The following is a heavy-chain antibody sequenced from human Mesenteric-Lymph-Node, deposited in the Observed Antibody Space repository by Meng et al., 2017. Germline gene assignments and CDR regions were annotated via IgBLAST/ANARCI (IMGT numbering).Heavy chain of an antibody. CDR3: ARTYASYSSSYYRHFDY. V-gene: IGHV3-7*01. CDR2: IKQDESEK. D-gene: IGHD3-22*01. Sequence: GESLKISCAASGFTFSTYWMSWIRQAPGKGLEWVANIKQDESEKKYGDSVKGRFTISRDNAKNSLYLEMNSLRAEDTAVYYCARTYASYSSSYYRHFDYWGQGTLVTVSS. CDR1: GFTFSTYW. J-gene: IGHJ4*02.